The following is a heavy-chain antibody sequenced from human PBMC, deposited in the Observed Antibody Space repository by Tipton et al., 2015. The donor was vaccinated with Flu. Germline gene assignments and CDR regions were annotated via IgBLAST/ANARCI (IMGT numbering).Heavy chain of an antibody. J-gene: IGHJ2*01. CDR1: GGSVNTNY. Sequence: TLSLTCTGSGGSVNTNYWTWIRQPAGKGLEWIGRVSTSGTTIYNPSLQNRVAMSLDTSKSQFSVRLNSVTAADTAVYYCATHHKDRWYFELWGRGALVTVSS. CDR2: VSTSGTT. CDR3: ATHHKDRWYFEL. V-gene: IGHV4-4*07.